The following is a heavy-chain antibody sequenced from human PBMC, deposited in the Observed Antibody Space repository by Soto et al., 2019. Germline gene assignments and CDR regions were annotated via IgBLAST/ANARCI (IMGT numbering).Heavy chain of an antibody. V-gene: IGHV1-18*01. Sequence: QVQLVQSGAEVKKPGASVKVSCKASGYTFTSYCISWVRQTPGQGLEWMGWISAYNGDTKYAEKFQGRATMTPDTFTTTAYMELRSLRSDDSAGYYCARDGVDCISTSCYVGGNFDSWGQGTLVTVSS. D-gene: IGHD2-2*01. CDR2: ISAYNGDT. CDR1: GYTFTSYC. CDR3: ARDGVDCISTSCYVGGNFDS. J-gene: IGHJ4*02.